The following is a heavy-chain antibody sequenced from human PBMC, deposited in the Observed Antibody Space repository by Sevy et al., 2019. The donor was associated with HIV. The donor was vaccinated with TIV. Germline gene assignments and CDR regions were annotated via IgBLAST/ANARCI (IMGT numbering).Heavy chain of an antibody. V-gene: IGHV3-53*01. CDR1: GFSVSSNY. CDR3: AREDIVLGEDNYYGIDV. J-gene: IGHJ6*02. D-gene: IGHD2-15*01. CDR2: IHRGGKI. Sequence: GGSLRLSCAASGFSVSSNYMSWVRQAPGKGPEWVSVIHRGGKISYADSVRGRFSISGDNSKNTLYLQMNSLRAEDTADYDCAREDIVLGEDNYYGIDVWGQGTTVTVSS.